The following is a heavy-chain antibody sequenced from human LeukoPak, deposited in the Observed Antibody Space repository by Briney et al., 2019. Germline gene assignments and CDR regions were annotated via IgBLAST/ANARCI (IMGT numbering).Heavy chain of an antibody. CDR2: VNPYSGGT. CDR3: ARDEEDPYSSCRHWYFGL. D-gene: IGHD6-19*01. Sequence: ASVKVSCKASGYTFTGNYIHWVRQAPGQGLEWMGWVNPYSGGTKYAQRFQGRVTMTRDTSISTAYMELTSLRSDDTAVYYCARDEEDPYSSCRHWYFGLWGRGTLVTVSS. J-gene: IGHJ2*01. CDR1: GYTFTGNY. V-gene: IGHV1-2*02.